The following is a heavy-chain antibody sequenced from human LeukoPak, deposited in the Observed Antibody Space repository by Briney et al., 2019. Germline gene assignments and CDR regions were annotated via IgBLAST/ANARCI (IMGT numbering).Heavy chain of an antibody. CDR2: IIPIFGTA. CDR3: ARGSNWNYVLAY. D-gene: IGHD1-7*01. V-gene: IGHV1-69*05. Sequence: SVKVSCKASGYTFISHYISWVRQAPGQGLEWMGGIIPIFGTANYAQKFQGRVTITTDESTSTAYMELSSLRSEDTAVYYCARGSNWNYVLAYWGQGTLVTVSS. CDR1: GYTFISHY. J-gene: IGHJ4*02.